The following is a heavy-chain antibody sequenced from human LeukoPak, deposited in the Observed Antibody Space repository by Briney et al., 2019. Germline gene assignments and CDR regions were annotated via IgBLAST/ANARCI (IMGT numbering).Heavy chain of an antibody. CDR1: GYTFTSYY. CDR2: INPSGGST. J-gene: IGHJ4*02. CDR3: ARAIFGVVPPDY. Sequence: ASVKVSCKASGYTFTSYYMHWVRQAPGQGLEWMGIINPSGGSTSYAQKFQGRVTMTRDTSASTVYMELSSLRSEDTAVYYCARAIFGVVPPDYWGQGTLVTVSS. D-gene: IGHD3-3*01. V-gene: IGHV1-46*01.